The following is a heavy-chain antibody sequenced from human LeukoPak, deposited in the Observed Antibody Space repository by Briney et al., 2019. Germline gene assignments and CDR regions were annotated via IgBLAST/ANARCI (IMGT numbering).Heavy chain of an antibody. CDR3: AREGREWLSVGIDY. CDR1: GFTFSSYA. V-gene: IGHV3-30-3*01. Sequence: GRSLRLSCAASGFTFSSYAMYWVRQAPGKGLEWVALMSYDGSNKYYADSVKGRFTISRDNSKNTLYLQMNSLRAEDTAVYYCAREGREWLSVGIDYWGRGTLVTVSS. CDR2: MSYDGSNK. D-gene: IGHD6-19*01. J-gene: IGHJ4*02.